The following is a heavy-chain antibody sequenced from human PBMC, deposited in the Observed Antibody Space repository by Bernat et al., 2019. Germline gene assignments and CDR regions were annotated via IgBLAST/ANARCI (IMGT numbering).Heavy chain of an antibody. J-gene: IGHJ6*02. CDR3: ARASRPTGYSPYYYGMDV. CDR2: IWYDGGNK. V-gene: IGHV3-33*01. CDR1: GFTFSTYG. Sequence: VQLVESGGGVVQPGRSLRLSCAASGFTFSTYGMHWVRQAPGKGLEWVAVIWYDGGNKYYGDSVKGRFTISRDNSKNTLHLQMNSLRAEDTAVYYCARASRPTGYSPYYYGMDVWGQGTTVTVSS. D-gene: IGHD3-9*01.